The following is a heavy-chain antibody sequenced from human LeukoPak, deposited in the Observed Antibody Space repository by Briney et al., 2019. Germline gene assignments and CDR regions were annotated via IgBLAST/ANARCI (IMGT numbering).Heavy chain of an antibody. CDR3: ARKAVVAANYYYYYMDV. J-gene: IGHJ6*03. D-gene: IGHD2-15*01. V-gene: IGHV3-11*04. Sequence: NPGGSLRLSCAASGFTFSDYFMTWIRQAPGKGLEWVSYISSSGSTIYYADSVKGRFTVSRDNAKNSLYLQLNSLRAEDTAVYYCARKAVVAANYYYYYMDVWGKGTTVTISS. CDR1: GFTFSDYF. CDR2: ISSSGSTI.